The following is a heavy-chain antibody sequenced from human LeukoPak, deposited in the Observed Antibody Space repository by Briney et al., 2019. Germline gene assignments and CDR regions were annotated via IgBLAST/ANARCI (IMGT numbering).Heavy chain of an antibody. CDR3: ARVGSSSSFSIDY. CDR2: ISWNSGSI. V-gene: IGHV3-9*01. D-gene: IGHD6-6*01. Sequence: GGSLRLSCAASGFTFDDYAMHWVRQAPGKGLEWVSGISWNSGSIGYADSVKGRFTISRDNAKNSLYLQMNSLRAEDTALYYCARVGSSSSFSIDYWGQGTLVTVSS. J-gene: IGHJ4*02. CDR1: GFTFDDYA.